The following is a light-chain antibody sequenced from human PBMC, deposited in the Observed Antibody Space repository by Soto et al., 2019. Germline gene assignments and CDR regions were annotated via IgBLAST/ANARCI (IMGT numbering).Light chain of an antibody. V-gene: IGKV3-20*01. CDR2: GAS. J-gene: IGKJ1*01. CDR1: QSVSSNY. Sequence: EIVLTQSPGTLSLSPVERSTLSCRASQSVSSNYLAWYQQKPGQAPRLLIYGASSRATGIPERFSGSGSGTDFTLTISRLEPEDFAVYYCQQYGSSGTFGQGTKVDIK. CDR3: QQYGSSGT.